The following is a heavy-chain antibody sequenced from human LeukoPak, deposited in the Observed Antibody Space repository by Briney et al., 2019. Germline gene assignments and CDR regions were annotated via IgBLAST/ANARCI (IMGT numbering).Heavy chain of an antibody. CDR3: AREATIFGVVTALDV. J-gene: IGHJ6*04. Sequence: GGSLRLSCAASGFTFSSYSMNWVRQAPGRGLEWVSSISSSSSYIYYADSVKGRFTISRDNAKNSLYLQMNSLRAEDTAVYYCAREATIFGVVTALDVWGKGTTVTVSS. CDR2: ISSSSSYI. D-gene: IGHD3-3*01. V-gene: IGHV3-21*01. CDR1: GFTFSSYS.